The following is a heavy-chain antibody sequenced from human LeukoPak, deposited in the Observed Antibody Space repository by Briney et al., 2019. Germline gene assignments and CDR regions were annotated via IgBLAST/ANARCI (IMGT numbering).Heavy chain of an antibody. CDR2: IYLYGTT. CDR1: IGSISSSKW. J-gene: IGHJ6*02. Sequence: SETLSLTCSVSIGSISSSKWWSWVRQSPVQGLAWIGEIYLYGTTNYNPSFTSRVTMSVDRSRNQFSLKLTSVTAADTAVYYCARQKWEQQGRDYYFNGLDVWGPGTTVIVSS. D-gene: IGHD1/OR15-1a*01. CDR3: ARQKWEQQGRDYYFNGLDV. V-gene: IGHV4-4*02.